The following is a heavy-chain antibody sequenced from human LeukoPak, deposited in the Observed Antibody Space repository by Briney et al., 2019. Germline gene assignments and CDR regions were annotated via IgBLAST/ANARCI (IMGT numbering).Heavy chain of an antibody. J-gene: IGHJ4*02. CDR1: GFTFDDYA. Sequence: GGSLRLSCAASGFTFDDYAMHWVRQAPGKGLEWVSGISWNSGSIGYADSVKGRFTISRDNAKNSLYLQMNSLRAEDTAVYYCAKVALTGTTAAVFDYWGQGTLVTVSP. D-gene: IGHD1-7*01. CDR3: AKVALTGTTAAVFDY. V-gene: IGHV3-9*01. CDR2: ISWNSGSI.